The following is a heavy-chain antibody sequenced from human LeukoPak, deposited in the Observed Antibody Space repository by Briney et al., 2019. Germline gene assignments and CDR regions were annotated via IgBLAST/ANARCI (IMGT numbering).Heavy chain of an antibody. CDR1: GYTFTSYD. CDR2: MSPNSGDT. CDR3: ARGPPNWGYDY. V-gene: IGHV1-8*01. Sequence: ASVKVSCKASGYTFTSYDFSWVRQATGQRPEWMGWMSPNSGDTGYAQKFQDRVTMTRNTSISTAYMELSSLRSGDTAVYYCARGPPNWGYDYWGPGTLVTVSS. D-gene: IGHD7-27*01. J-gene: IGHJ4*02.